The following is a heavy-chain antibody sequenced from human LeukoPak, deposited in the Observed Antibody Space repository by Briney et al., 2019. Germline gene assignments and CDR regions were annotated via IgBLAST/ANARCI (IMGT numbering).Heavy chain of an antibody. CDR3: ARDTNGGIATDY. CDR2: IYSGGST. CDR1: GFTVSSNY. V-gene: IGHV3-66*01. J-gene: IGHJ4*02. D-gene: IGHD2-8*01. Sequence: GGSLRLSCAASGFTVSSNYMSWVRQAPGKGLEWVSVIYSGGSTYYADSVKGRFTIPRDNSKNTLYLQMNSLRAEDTAVYYCARDTNGGIATDYWGQGTLVTVSS.